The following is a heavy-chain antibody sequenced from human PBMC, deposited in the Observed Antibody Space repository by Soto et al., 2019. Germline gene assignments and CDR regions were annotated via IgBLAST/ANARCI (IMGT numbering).Heavy chain of an antibody. V-gene: IGHV3-30*03. D-gene: IGHD3-22*01. CDR2: IAYDGSKT. CDR3: ARWVGGSMSDNSGKYDS. J-gene: IGHJ5*01. Sequence: QVQLVESGGGVVQPGRSLRLTCAASGFTFSSNGMHWVRQAPGKGLEWVALIAYDGSKTYYGDSVRCRFTISRDNSENTLFLQMNSLRAEDTSVYYCARWVGGSMSDNSGKYDSWGQGTLVTVSS. CDR1: GFTFSSNG.